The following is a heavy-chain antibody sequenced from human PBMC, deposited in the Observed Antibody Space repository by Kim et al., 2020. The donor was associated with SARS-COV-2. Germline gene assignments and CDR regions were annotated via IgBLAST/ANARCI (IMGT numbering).Heavy chain of an antibody. CDR2: IYYSGST. Sequence: SETLSLTCTVSGGSVSSGSYYWSWIRQPPGKGLEWIGYIYYSGSTNSNPSLKSRVTISVDTSKNQFSLKLSSVTAADTAVYYCARGPPPRYPDWTDYWGQGTLVTVSS. J-gene: IGHJ4*02. D-gene: IGHD3-16*02. CDR1: GGSVSSGSYY. CDR3: ARGPPPRYPDWTDY. V-gene: IGHV4-61*01.